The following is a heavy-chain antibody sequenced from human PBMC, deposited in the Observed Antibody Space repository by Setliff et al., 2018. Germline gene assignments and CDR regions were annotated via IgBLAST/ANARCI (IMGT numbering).Heavy chain of an antibody. Sequence: SETLSLTCGVSGSSISNDYYWGWIRQPPGRGLEWIGIISHSGSTDYNPSLKSRVTISLDKSRNQFSLHLNSVTASDTAVYYCAKVITVFGVVIMENWFDPWGQGTLVTVSS. V-gene: IGHV4-38-2*01. J-gene: IGHJ5*02. D-gene: IGHD3-3*01. CDR2: ISHSGST. CDR1: GSSISNDYY. CDR3: AKVITVFGVVIMENWFDP.